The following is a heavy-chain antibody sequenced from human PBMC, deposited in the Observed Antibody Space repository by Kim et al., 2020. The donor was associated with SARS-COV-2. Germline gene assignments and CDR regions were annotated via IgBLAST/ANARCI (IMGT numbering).Heavy chain of an antibody. V-gene: IGHV1-24*01. D-gene: IGHD2-21*02. J-gene: IGHJ4*02. CDR1: GYTLTELS. CDR2: FDPEDGET. CDR3: ATGGCGGDCYNYGY. Sequence: ASVKVSCKVSGYTLTELSMHWVRQAPGKGLEWMGGFDPEDGETICAQKFQGRVTMTEDTSTDTAYMELSSLRSEDTAVYYCATGGCGGDCYNYGYWGQGTLVTVSS.